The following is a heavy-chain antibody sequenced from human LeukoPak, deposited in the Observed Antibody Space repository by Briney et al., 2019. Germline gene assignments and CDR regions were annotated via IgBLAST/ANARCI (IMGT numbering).Heavy chain of an antibody. CDR3: ARRPSSGWYSPYYYYYMDV. V-gene: IGHV4-39*01. D-gene: IGHD6-19*01. Sequence: PSETLSLTCTVSGVSISSSYSYWGWIRQPPGKGLEWIGSIYHSGSTYYSPSLKSRVTISVDTSKNQFSLKLSSVTAADTAVYYCARRPSSGWYSPYYYYYMDVWGKGTTVTISS. CDR1: GVSISSSYSY. J-gene: IGHJ6*03. CDR2: IYHSGST.